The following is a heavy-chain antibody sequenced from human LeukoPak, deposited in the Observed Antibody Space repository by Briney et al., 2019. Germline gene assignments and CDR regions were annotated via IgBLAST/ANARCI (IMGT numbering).Heavy chain of an antibody. CDR1: GGSISSYY. Sequence: PSETLSLTCTVSGGSISSYYWSWIRQPPGKGLERIGYIYYSGSTNYNPSLKSRVTISVDTSKNQFSLKLSSVTAADTAVYYCARLFQNWFDPWGQGTLVTVSS. CDR2: IYYSGST. D-gene: IGHD2-21*01. J-gene: IGHJ5*02. CDR3: ARLFQNWFDP. V-gene: IGHV4-59*12.